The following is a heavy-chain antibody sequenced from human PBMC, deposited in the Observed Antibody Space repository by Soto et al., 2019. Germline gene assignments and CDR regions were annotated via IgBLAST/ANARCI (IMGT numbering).Heavy chain of an antibody. CDR2: INSDGSTT. D-gene: IGHD6-19*01. Sequence: EVQLVESGGGLVQPGGSLRLSCAASGFTFSNHWMHWVRQAPGKGLEWVSRINSDGSTTTYADSVKGRFTIFRHNAKNNLYLQLNSLRAEDTALYYCARGYSSGPDYWGQGNLGTVSS. J-gene: IGHJ4*02. V-gene: IGHV3-74*01. CDR3: ARGYSSGPDY. CDR1: GFTFSNHW.